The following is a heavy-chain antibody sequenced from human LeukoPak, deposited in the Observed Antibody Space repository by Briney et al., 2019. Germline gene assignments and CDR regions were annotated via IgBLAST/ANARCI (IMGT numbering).Heavy chain of an antibody. CDR3: AKDAYYYDSSLDY. CDR1: GFTFSSYG. CDR2: ISYHGSNK. Sequence: GGSLRLSCAASGFTFSSYGMHWVGQAPGKGLEWVAVISYHGSNKYYADSVKGRFTISRDNSKNTLYLQMNSLRAEDTAVYYCAKDAYYYDSSLDYWGQGTLVTVSS. J-gene: IGHJ4*02. V-gene: IGHV3-30*18. D-gene: IGHD3-22*01.